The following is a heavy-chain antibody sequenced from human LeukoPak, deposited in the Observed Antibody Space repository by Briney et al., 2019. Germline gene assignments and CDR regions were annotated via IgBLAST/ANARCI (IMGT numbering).Heavy chain of an antibody. CDR2: IRNSGSPI. Sequence: GGSLRLSCAASGFIFSTYEMAWVRQAPGKGLEWLSYIRNSGSPIRYADSVKGRFTISRDNAENSVYLQMNSLRAEDTAVYYCACGPQYTGSFPFWGQGTLVTVSS. CDR1: GFIFSTYE. CDR3: ACGPQYTGSFPF. D-gene: IGHD1-26*01. J-gene: IGHJ4*02. V-gene: IGHV3-48*03.